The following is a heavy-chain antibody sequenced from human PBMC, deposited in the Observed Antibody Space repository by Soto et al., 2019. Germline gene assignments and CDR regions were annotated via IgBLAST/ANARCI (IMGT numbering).Heavy chain of an antibody. V-gene: IGHV3-23*01. Sequence: GGSLRLSCAASGFSFSTYTMSWVRRAPGKGLEWVSAISGSGGSPSYADSVQGRFTISRDNPKKTLYLQMSSLKASDTAMYYCATHVVTPLDYWGQGTLVTVSS. CDR2: ISGSGGSP. D-gene: IGHD2-21*02. CDR1: GFSFSTYT. CDR3: ATHVVTPLDY. J-gene: IGHJ4*02.